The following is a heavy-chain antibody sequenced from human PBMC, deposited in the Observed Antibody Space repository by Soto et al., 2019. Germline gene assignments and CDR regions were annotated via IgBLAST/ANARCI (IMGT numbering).Heavy chain of an antibody. J-gene: IGHJ4*02. CDR2: MNANSGNT. Sequence: QVQLVQSGAEVKKPGASVKVSCKASGYTFTSYDINWVRQATGQGLEWMGWMNANSGNTGYAQKFQGRVTMTKNTSISTAYMELSSLRSGDRAVYYCASRGDRDYDFWSGYQGLDYWGQGTLVTVSS. D-gene: IGHD3-3*01. CDR1: GYTFTSYD. V-gene: IGHV1-8*01. CDR3: ASRGDRDYDFWSGYQGLDY.